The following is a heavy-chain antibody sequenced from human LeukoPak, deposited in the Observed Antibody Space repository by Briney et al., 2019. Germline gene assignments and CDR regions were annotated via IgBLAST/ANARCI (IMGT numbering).Heavy chain of an antibody. CDR2: TSSDLNVK. CDR1: GFTFRNYV. V-gene: IGHV3-30-3*01. Sequence: GGSLRLSCAASGFTFRNYVIHWVRQAAGKGLEWVAVTSSDLNVKLYADSVKGRFTISRDNSRSTLYLQMNSLRPEDTAIYYCAREGYYGSGSPPSLYFDYWGQGTLVTVSS. CDR3: AREGYYGSGSPPSLYFDY. D-gene: IGHD3-10*01. J-gene: IGHJ4*02.